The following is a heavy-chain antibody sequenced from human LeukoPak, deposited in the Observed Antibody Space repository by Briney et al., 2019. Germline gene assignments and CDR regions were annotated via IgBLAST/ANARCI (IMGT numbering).Heavy chain of an antibody. V-gene: IGHV4-4*07. CDR3: ARGMDHSYDSSGYYSNNWLDP. CDR2: IYTSGST. CDR1: GGSISSYY. D-gene: IGHD3-22*01. J-gene: IGHJ5*02. Sequence: SETLSLTCTVSGGSISSYYWSWIRQPAGKGLEWIGRIYTSGSTNYNPSLKSRVTMSVDTSKNQFSLKLSSVTAADTAVYYCARGMDHSYDSSGYYSNNWLDPWGQGTLVTVYS.